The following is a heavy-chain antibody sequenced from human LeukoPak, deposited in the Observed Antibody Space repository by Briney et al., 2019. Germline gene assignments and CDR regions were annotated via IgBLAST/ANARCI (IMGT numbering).Heavy chain of an antibody. V-gene: IGHV4-39*01. Sequence: WVRQAPGKGLEWIGSIYYSGTTYYNPSLKSRVSISINTSSNQFSLKLTSVTAADTAVFYCASRWEYNHGYPRFDQWGQGILVTVSS. CDR3: ASRWEYNHGYPRFDQ. D-gene: IGHD3-22*01. CDR2: IYYSGTT. J-gene: IGHJ4*02.